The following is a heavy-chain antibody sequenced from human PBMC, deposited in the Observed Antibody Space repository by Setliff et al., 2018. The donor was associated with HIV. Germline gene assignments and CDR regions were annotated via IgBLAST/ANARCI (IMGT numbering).Heavy chain of an antibody. D-gene: IGHD5-12*01. J-gene: IGHJ4*02. CDR3: AKDIPVEGDSGYDPLFGY. CDR1: GFTFSSYA. Sequence: GESLKISCAASGFTFSSYAMSWVRQAPGKGLEWVSAISGSGGYTYYADSVKGRFTISRDNSKNTLYLQMNSLRAEDTAVYYCAKDIPVEGDSGYDPLFGYWGQGTLVTVSS. V-gene: IGHV3-23*01. CDR2: ISGSGGYT.